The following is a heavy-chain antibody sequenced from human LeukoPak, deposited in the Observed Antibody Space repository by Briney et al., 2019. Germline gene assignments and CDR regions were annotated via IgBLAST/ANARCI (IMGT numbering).Heavy chain of an antibody. CDR2: INHSGST. J-gene: IGHJ4*02. CDR3: ARAAGIFGFDY. CDR1: GGSFSGYY. V-gene: IGHV4-34*01. Sequence: SETLSLTCAVYGGSFSGYYWSWIRQPPGKGLEWIGEINHSGSTNYNPSLKSRVTISVDTSKNQFSLKLSSVTAADTAVYYCARAAGIFGFDYWGQGTLVTVSS. D-gene: IGHD6-13*01.